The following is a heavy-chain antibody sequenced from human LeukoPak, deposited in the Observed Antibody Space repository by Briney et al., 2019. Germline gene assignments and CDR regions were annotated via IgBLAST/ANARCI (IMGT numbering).Heavy chain of an antibody. V-gene: IGHV4-31*03. CDR1: GDSISSGGYY. D-gene: IGHD1-14*01. CDR3: ARGGDRRGFDY. Sequence: SQTLSLTCTVSGDSISSGGYYWSWIRQHPGKGLEWIGYIYDSGTTYYNPSLKSRLTISVDTSKNQFSLKLRSLTAADTAVYYCARGGDRRGFDYWGQGTLVTASS. CDR2: IYDSGTT. J-gene: IGHJ4*02.